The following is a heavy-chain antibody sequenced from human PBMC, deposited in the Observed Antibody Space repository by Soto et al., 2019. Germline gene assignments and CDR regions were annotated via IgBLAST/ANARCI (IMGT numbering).Heavy chain of an antibody. D-gene: IGHD3-22*01. V-gene: IGHV1-46*01. Sequence: QVQLVQSGAEVKKPGASVKVSCKASGYTFTSYYMHWVRQAPGQGLEWMGIINPSGGSTSYAQKFQGRVTMTRDTPTSTVYMELSSLRSEDTAVYYCARGDHEGYYDSSGYYNYWGQGTLVTVSS. J-gene: IGHJ4*02. CDR1: GYTFTSYY. CDR3: ARGDHEGYYDSSGYYNY. CDR2: INPSGGST.